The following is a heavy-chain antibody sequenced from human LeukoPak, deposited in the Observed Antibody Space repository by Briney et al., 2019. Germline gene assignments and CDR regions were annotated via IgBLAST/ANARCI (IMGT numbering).Heavy chain of an antibody. CDR1: GFTFSSYW. Sequence: GGSLRLSCAASGFTFSSYWMSWVRQAPGKGLEWVANIKQDGSEKYYVDSVKGRFTISRDNAKNSLYLQMNSLRAEDTAVYYCARGPSVLTGYAYYYYMDVWGKGTTVTVSS. J-gene: IGHJ6*03. CDR3: ARGPSVLTGYAYYYYMDV. D-gene: IGHD3-9*01. CDR2: IKQDGSEK. V-gene: IGHV3-7*01.